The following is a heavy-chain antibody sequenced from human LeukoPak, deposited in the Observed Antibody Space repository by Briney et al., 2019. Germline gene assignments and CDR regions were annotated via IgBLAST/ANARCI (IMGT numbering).Heavy chain of an antibody. V-gene: IGHV3-30*02. Sequence: SGGSLRLSCAASGFTFSSYGMHWVRQAPGKGLEWVAFIRYDGSNKYYADSVKGRFTISRDNSKNTLYLQMSSLRAEDTAVYYCARATVTTTGWFDPWGQGTLVTVSS. CDR1: GFTFSSYG. D-gene: IGHD4-11*01. J-gene: IGHJ5*02. CDR2: IRYDGSNK. CDR3: ARATVTTTGWFDP.